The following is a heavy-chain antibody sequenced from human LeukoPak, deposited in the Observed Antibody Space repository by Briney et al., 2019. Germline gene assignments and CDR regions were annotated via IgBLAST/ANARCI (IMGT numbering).Heavy chain of an antibody. D-gene: IGHD5-24*01. CDR1: GYTFTGYY. CDR2: INPNSGNT. Sequence: ASVKVSCKASGYTFTGYYMHWVRQAPGQGLEWMGWINPNSGNTGYAQKFQGRVTITRNTSISTAYMELSSLRSEDTAVYYCARSALATNLSGDFDYWGQGTLVTVSS. V-gene: IGHV1-8*03. J-gene: IGHJ4*02. CDR3: ARSALATNLSGDFDY.